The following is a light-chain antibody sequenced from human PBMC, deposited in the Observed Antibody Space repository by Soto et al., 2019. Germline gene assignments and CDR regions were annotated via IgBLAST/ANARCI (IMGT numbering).Light chain of an antibody. Sequence: EIVLTQSPGTLSLSPGERATLSCRASQSVSSSYLAWYQQKPGQAPRLLIYGASGRPTGIPDRFSGSGSGTDFTLTISRLEPEDFAVYYCQQYGSSSTFGQGTRLENK. CDR1: QSVSSSY. CDR3: QQYGSSST. V-gene: IGKV3-20*01. CDR2: GAS. J-gene: IGKJ5*01.